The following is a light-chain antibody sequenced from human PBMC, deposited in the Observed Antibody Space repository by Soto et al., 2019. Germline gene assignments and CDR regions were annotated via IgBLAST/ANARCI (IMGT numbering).Light chain of an antibody. CDR3: PQRSDWRST. CDR1: QSVGTY. J-gene: IGKJ4*01. Sequence: EIVLTQSPATLSFSPGERATLSCRVSQSVGTYFAWYQQKPGQAPSLLIYDSTNRATGIPARFSGSGSGTDVTLTFSSLEPEDCAVYYSPQRSDWRSTFGGGTKVEIK. CDR2: DST. V-gene: IGKV3-11*01.